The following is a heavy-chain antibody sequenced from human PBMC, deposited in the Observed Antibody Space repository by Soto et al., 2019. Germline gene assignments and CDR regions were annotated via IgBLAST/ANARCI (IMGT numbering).Heavy chain of an antibody. CDR1: GGTFSSYA. CDR2: IIPIFGTA. Sequence: ASVKVSCKASGGTFSSYAISWVRQAPGQGLEWMGGIIPIFGTANYAQKFQGRVTITADESTSTAYMELSSLRSEDTAVYYCARARSGYYDSSGYYPPLDYWGQGTLVTVSS. V-gene: IGHV1-69*13. CDR3: ARARSGYYDSSGYYPPLDY. J-gene: IGHJ4*02. D-gene: IGHD3-22*01.